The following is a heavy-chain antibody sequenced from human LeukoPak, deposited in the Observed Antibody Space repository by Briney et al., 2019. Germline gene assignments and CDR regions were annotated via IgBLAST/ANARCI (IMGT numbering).Heavy chain of an antibody. D-gene: IGHD3-16*02. Sequence: SETLSLTCAVYGGSFSDYYWSWIRQPPGNGLEWIGEINHSGSTNYNPSLKSRVTISVDTSKNQFSLKLSSVTAADTAVYYCPRESYDYVWGSYRLNTPFDYWGQGTLVTVSS. CDR2: INHSGST. V-gene: IGHV4-34*01. CDR1: GGSFSDYY. J-gene: IGHJ4*02. CDR3: PRESYDYVWGSYRLNTPFDY.